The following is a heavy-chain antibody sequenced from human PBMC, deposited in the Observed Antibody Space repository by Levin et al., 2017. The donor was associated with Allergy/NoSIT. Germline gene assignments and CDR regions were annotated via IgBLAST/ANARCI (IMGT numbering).Heavy chain of an antibody. V-gene: IGHV3-30*18. CDR1: GFTFSSYG. D-gene: IGHD6-19*01. Sequence: PGGSLRLSCAASGFTFSSYGMHWVRQAPGKGLEWVAVISYDGSNKYYADSVKGRFTISRDNSKNTLYLQMNSLRAEDTAVYYCAKEVEQWLHHYYFDYWGQGTLVTVSS. J-gene: IGHJ4*02. CDR2: ISYDGSNK. CDR3: AKEVEQWLHHYYFDY.